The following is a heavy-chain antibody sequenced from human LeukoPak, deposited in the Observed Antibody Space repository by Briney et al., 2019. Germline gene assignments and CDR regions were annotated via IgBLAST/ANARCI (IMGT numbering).Heavy chain of an antibody. J-gene: IGHJ6*02. CDR2: IKSKTDGGTT. D-gene: IGHD1-26*01. V-gene: IGHV3-15*01. CDR3: TTDSGSYLGYYYGMDV. CDR1: GFTFSNAW. Sequence: GGSLRLSCAASGFTFSNAWMSWVRLAPGKGLEWVGRIKSKTDGGTTDYAAPVKGRFTISRDDSKNTLYLQMNSLKTEDTAVYYCTTDSGSYLGYYYGMDVWGQGTTVTVSS.